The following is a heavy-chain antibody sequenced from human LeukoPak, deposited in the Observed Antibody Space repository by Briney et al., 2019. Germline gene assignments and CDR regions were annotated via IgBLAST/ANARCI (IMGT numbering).Heavy chain of an antibody. D-gene: IGHD4-17*01. CDR1: GGSISSYY. CDR3: ARQATTAAFDI. CDR2: IYYSGST. Sequence: PSETLSLTCTVSGGSISSYYWSWIRQPPGKGLEWIGYIYYSGSTNYNPSLKSRVTISVDTSKNQFSLKLSSVTAADTAAYYCARQATTAAFDIWGQGTMVTVSS. V-gene: IGHV4-59*08. J-gene: IGHJ3*02.